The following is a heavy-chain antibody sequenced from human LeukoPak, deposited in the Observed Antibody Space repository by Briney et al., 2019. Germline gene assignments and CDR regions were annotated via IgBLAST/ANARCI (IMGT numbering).Heavy chain of an antibody. J-gene: IGHJ5*02. CDR3: ARIASHSSSWYDGGS. CDR2: ISYDGSNK. Sequence: QPGRSLRLSCAASGFTFSSYGMHWVRQAPGKGLEWVAVISYDGSNKYYADSVKGRFTISRDNAKNTLYLQMNSLRAEDTGVYYCARIASHSSSWYDGGSWGQGTLVTVSS. CDR1: GFTFSSYG. V-gene: IGHV3-30*03. D-gene: IGHD6-13*01.